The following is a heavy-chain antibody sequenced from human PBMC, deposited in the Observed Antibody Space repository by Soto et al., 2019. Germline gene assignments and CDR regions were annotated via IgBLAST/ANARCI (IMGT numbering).Heavy chain of an antibody. Sequence: QVQLVESGGGVVQPGRSLRLSCAASGFTFSSYAMHWVRQAPGKGLEWVAVISYDGSNKYYAYSVKGRFTISRDNSKNTLYMQMNSLRGEDTAVYYCASSIAVADDAFDIWGQGTMVTVSS. V-gene: IGHV3-30-3*01. CDR1: GFTFSSYA. CDR3: ASSIAVADDAFDI. J-gene: IGHJ3*02. D-gene: IGHD6-19*01. CDR2: ISYDGSNK.